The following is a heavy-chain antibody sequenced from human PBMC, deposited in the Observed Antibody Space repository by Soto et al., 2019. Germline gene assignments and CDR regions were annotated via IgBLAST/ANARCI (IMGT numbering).Heavy chain of an antibody. Sequence: GGSLRLSCAASGFTFSSYEMNWVRQAPGKGLEWVSYISSGGSTIYYADSVKGRFTISRDNAKNSLYLQMNSLRAEDTAVYYCARSIAVADDAFDIWGQGTMVTVSS. CDR1: GFTFSSYE. D-gene: IGHD6-19*01. V-gene: IGHV3-48*03. J-gene: IGHJ3*02. CDR2: ISSGGSTI. CDR3: ARSIAVADDAFDI.